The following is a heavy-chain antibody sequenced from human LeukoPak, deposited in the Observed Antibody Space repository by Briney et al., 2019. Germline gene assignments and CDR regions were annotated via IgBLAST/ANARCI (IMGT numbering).Heavy chain of an antibody. CDR2: IHYCGST. J-gene: IGHJ5*02. V-gene: IGHV4-61*01. Sequence: PSETLSLTCTVSGGAVSSGSYYWSWIRQPPGQGLEWIGYIHYCGSTKYNPSLKSRVTMSVDTSKNQFSLKVTSVTAADTAIYYCTRTNYGDYNWFDPWGQGTLVTVSS. CDR3: TRTNYGDYNWFDP. D-gene: IGHD4-17*01. CDR1: GGAVSSGSYY.